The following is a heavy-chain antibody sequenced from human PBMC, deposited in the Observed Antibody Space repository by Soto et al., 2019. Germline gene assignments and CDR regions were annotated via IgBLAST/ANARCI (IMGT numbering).Heavy chain of an antibody. CDR2: IYYSGST. V-gene: IGHV4-59*08. Sequence: SETLSLTCTVSGGSISSYYWSWIRQPPGKGLEWIGYIYYSGSTNYNPSLKSRVTISVDTSKNQFSLKLSSVTAADTAVYYCASLGYSSGWFLGYWGQGTLVTVSS. CDR1: GGSISSYY. D-gene: IGHD6-19*01. CDR3: ASLGYSSGWFLGY. J-gene: IGHJ4*02.